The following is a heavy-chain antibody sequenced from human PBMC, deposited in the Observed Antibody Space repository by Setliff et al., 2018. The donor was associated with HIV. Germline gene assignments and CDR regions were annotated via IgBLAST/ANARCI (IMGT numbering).Heavy chain of an antibody. Sequence: SETLSLTCAVYGAPFNGYYWAWIRRSPAKGLEWIGEIYHSGIVNYNPSLQSRVTISTDTSKNQFSLRLNSVPVADTAVYYCARVRLRVPPSIFDYWGMGSLVTVSS. CDR3: ARVRLRVPPSIFDY. CDR2: IYHSGIV. J-gene: IGHJ4*02. D-gene: IGHD2-2*01. V-gene: IGHV4-34*01. CDR1: GAPFNGYY.